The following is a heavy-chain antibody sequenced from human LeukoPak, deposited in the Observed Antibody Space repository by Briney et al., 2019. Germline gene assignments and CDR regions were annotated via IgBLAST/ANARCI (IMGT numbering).Heavy chain of an antibody. D-gene: IGHD3-10*01. Sequence: PGGSLRLSCAASGFTFSSYSMNWVRQAPGKGLEWVSYISSSSSTIYYADSVKGRFTISRDNAKNSLYLQMNSLRAEDTAVYYCAMGYYGSASYESFDYWGQGTLVTVSS. CDR1: GFTFSSYS. V-gene: IGHV3-48*01. CDR3: AMGYYGSASYESFDY. J-gene: IGHJ4*02. CDR2: ISSSSSTI.